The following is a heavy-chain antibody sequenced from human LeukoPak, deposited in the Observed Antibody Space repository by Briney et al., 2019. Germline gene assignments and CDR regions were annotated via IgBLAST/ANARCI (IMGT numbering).Heavy chain of an antibody. Sequence: GASVKVSCKASGFTFTRYDINWVRQASGQGLEWMGWMNPNNGNTGYAQKFQGRVTMTRDTYTSTAYMELRGLRPEDTAVYYCVRDAEGAGISVNFWFDPWAREPWSSSPQ. CDR3: VRDAEGAGISVNFWFDP. J-gene: IGHJ5*02. CDR2: MNPNNGNT. CDR1: GFTFTRYD. D-gene: IGHD1-14*01. V-gene: IGHV1-8*01.